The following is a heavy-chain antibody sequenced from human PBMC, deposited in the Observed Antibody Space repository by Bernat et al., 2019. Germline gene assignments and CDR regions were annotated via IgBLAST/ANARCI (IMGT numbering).Heavy chain of an antibody. CDR3: AKGGYSRSQNGWFDP. CDR1: GFTFSSYG. D-gene: IGHD6-13*01. J-gene: IGHJ5*02. V-gene: IGHV3-23*04. Sequence: VQLVESGGGVVQPGRSLRLSCAASGFTFSSYGMHWVRQAPGKGLEWVSAISGSGGSTYYADSVKGRFTISRDNSKNTLYLQMNSLRAEDTAVYYCAKGGYSRSQNGWFDPWGQGTLVTVSS. CDR2: ISGSGGST.